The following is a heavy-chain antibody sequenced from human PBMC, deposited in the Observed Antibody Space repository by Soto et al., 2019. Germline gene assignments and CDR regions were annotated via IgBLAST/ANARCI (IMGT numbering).Heavy chain of an antibody. J-gene: IGHJ4*02. CDR2: IYWDDDK. V-gene: IGHV2-5*02. Sequence: GSGPTLVNPTQTLTLTCTFSGFSLSTSAVGVGWIRQPPGKALEWLAFIYWDDDKRYSPSLKSNLTITKDTSKNQVVLAMTNIDPVDTATYYWAHLMVGGLTYYFDYWGQGTLGTVSS. D-gene: IGHD2-15*01. CDR1: GFSLSTSAVG. CDR3: AHLMVGGLTYYFDY.